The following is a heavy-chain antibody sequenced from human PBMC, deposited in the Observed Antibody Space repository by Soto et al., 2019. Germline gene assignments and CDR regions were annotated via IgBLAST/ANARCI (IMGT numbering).Heavy chain of an antibody. Sequence: QVQLQESGPGLVKPSQTLSLACSVSGASISSGGYFWSWIRQLPGKGLEWIGYIHYSGSTYYNPSLKSRVVMSMDTSKNDFSLKLNSVTAADTAVFYCARGFVETAMAFDYWGQGAIVTVSS. V-gene: IGHV4-31*03. CDR3: ARGFVETAMAFDY. CDR2: IHYSGST. D-gene: IGHD5-18*01. CDR1: GASISSGGYF. J-gene: IGHJ4*02.